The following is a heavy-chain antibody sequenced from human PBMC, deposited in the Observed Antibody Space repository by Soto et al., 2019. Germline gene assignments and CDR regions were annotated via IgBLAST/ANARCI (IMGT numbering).Heavy chain of an antibody. V-gene: IGHV1-2*04. J-gene: IGHJ6*02. CDR2: INPKSGGT. CDR3: ARGDSTDCSNGVCSFFYNHDMDV. D-gene: IGHD2-8*01. Sequence: ASVKVFCKASGYSFTDYHIHWVRQAPGQGLEWLGRINPKSGGTSTAQKFQGWVTMTTDTSISTASMELTRLTSDETAIYYCARGDSTDCSNGVCSFFYNHDMDVWGQGTTVTVSS. CDR1: GYSFTDYH.